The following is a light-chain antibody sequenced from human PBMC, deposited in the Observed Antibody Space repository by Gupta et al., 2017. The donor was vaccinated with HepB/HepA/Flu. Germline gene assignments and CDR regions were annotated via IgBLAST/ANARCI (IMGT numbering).Light chain of an antibody. CDR3: QAWDSRTL. V-gene: IGLV3-1*01. CDR1: KLGNKY. J-gene: IGLJ2*01. CDR2: QDN. Sequence: SYELPHPPSVSVSPGQPASITCSGDKLGNKYVCWYQRKPGRSPVLVIYQDNKRPSGIPERCYGSNAGNKATRTISGTQDMDEADYYCQAWDSRTLFGGGTKLTVL.